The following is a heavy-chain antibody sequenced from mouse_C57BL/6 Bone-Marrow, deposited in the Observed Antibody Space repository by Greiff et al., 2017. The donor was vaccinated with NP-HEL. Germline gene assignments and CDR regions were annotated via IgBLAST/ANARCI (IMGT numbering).Heavy chain of an antibody. CDR2: ISSGGSYT. J-gene: IGHJ3*01. V-gene: IGHV5-6*01. Sequence: EVQVVESGGDLVKPGGSLKLSCAASGFTFSSYGMSWVRQTPDKRLEWVATISSGGSYTYYPDSVKGRFTISRDNAKNTLYLQMSSLKSEDTAMYYCARHGGYGNYGRFAYWGQGTLVTVSA. CDR3: ARHGGYGNYGRFAY. D-gene: IGHD2-1*01. CDR1: GFTFSSYG.